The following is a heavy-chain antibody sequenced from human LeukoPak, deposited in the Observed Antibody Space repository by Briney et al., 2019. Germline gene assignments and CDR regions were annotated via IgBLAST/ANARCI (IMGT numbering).Heavy chain of an antibody. CDR3: AKAGDPLRWFLLLDF. CDR1: GFTFSSYA. J-gene: IGHJ4*02. CDR2: ISGSGGST. Sequence: GGSLRLSCAASGFTFSSYAMSWVRQAPGKGLEWVSAISGSGGSTFYADSVKGRFTISRDNSKNTLYLQMNSLRAEDTAVYYCAKAGDPLRWFLLLDFWGRGTLVTVSS. V-gene: IGHV3-23*01. D-gene: IGHD3-22*01.